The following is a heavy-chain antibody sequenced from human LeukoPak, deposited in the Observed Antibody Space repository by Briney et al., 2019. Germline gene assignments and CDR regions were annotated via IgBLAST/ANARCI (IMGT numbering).Heavy chain of an antibody. V-gene: IGHV4-30-4*01. Sequence: SETLSLTCSVSGNSLSVGDFHWSWIRQSPGKGLEWIGNVNYIGKAYYNPSLRSRVALSADTSKSEFSLRLNSVTVADSAVYFCARSRGDSPRIYYYMDVWGRGTAVTVSS. CDR2: VNYIGKA. D-gene: IGHD4-17*01. CDR1: GNSLSVGDFH. CDR3: ARSRGDSPRIYYYMDV. J-gene: IGHJ6*03.